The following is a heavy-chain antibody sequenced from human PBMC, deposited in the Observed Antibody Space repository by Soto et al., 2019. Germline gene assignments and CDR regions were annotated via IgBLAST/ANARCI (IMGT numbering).Heavy chain of an antibody. J-gene: IGHJ4*02. D-gene: IGHD3-16*01. Sequence: GGSLRLSCAASGFTFNNYGMHWVRQAPGKGLEWVAVIWYDASHKYYADYVKGRFTISRDNSKNTLYLQMSSLRGEDTAVYYCARDKTFGGTIGSAFDSWGQGTLVTVSS. CDR1: GFTFNNYG. CDR2: IWYDASHK. V-gene: IGHV3-33*01. CDR3: ARDKTFGGTIGSAFDS.